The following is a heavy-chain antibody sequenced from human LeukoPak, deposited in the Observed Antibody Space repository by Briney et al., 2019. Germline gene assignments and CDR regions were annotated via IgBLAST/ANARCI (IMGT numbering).Heavy chain of an antibody. CDR3: TTDTWIAAAGTTFDI. V-gene: IGHV3-15*01. Sequence: PGGSLRLSCAGSGFTFNKAWMTWVRQAPGKGLEWVGRIKSKTDGGTTDYAAPVKGRFTISRDDSKNTLYLQMNSLRTEDTAVYYCTTDTWIAAAGTTFDIWGQGAMVTVSS. J-gene: IGHJ3*02. CDR1: GFTFNKAW. D-gene: IGHD6-13*01. CDR2: IKSKTDGGTT.